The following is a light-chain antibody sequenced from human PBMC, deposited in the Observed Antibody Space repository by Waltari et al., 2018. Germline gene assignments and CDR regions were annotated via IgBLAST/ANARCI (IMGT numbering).Light chain of an antibody. CDR3: QNHERLPAT. V-gene: IGKV3-20*01. CDR2: GVS. J-gene: IGKJ1*01. CDR1: QSIGRY. Sequence: EVVLTQSPGTLSLSPGETDTLSCRASQSIGRYLVWYQQKSGQAPRLLIYGVSTRATGIPDRFSGSGSGTDFSLTISRLEAEDFAVYYCQNHERLPATFGQGTKVEIK.